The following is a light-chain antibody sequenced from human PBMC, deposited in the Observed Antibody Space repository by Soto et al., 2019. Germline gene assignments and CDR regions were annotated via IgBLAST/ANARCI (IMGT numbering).Light chain of an antibody. CDR3: QQYNSTPVT. J-gene: IGKJ3*01. Sequence: DIVMTQSPDSLAVSLGERATINCKSSQSVLYSSNNKNYLAWYQQKTGQPPKLLIYWASTRESGVPDRFSGSGSGTDFTLTISNLQAEDVAVYYCQQYNSTPVTFGPGTKVDI. V-gene: IGKV4-1*01. CDR2: WAS. CDR1: QSVLYSSNNKNY.